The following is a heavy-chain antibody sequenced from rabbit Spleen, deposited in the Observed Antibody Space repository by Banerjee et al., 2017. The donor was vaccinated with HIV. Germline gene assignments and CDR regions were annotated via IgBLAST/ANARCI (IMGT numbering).Heavy chain of an antibody. CDR1: GFSFSSGYD. CDR3: ARDTGSSFSTYGMDL. V-gene: IGHV1S40*01. Sequence: QSLEESGGGLVKPGASLTLTCKASGFSFSSGYDMCWVRQAPGKGLEWIACIAGSSSGFTYSATWAKGRFTISKPSSPTVTLQMTSLTVADSATYFCARDTGSSFSTYGMDLLGPGTLVTVS. J-gene: IGHJ6*01. CDR2: IAGSSSGFT. D-gene: IGHD8-1*01.